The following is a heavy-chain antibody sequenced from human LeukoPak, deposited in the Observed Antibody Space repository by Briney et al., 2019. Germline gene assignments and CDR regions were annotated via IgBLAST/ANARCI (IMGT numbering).Heavy chain of an antibody. V-gene: IGHV3-23*01. CDR3: ANEIRPNDY. CDR1: GFTFSRRW. Sequence: GGSLRLSCSASGFTFSRRWMSWVRQAPGKGLEWVSAISISGDTTYYADAVKGRFTISRDNSKNTVYLQMNSLRAEDTAVYYCANEIRPNDYWGQGTLVAVSS. J-gene: IGHJ4*02. D-gene: IGHD4-17*01. CDR2: ISISGDTT.